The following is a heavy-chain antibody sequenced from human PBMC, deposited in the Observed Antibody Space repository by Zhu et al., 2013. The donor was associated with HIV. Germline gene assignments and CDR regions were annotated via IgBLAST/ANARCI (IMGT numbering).Heavy chain of an antibody. CDR1: GGTFSSYA. Sequence: QVQLVQSGAEVKKPGSSVKVSCKASGGTFSSYAISWVRQAPGQGLEWMGGIIPIFGTTSNAQKFQGRLTMTRDTSTSTDYMELSSLRSEDTALYFCAIVYTSGSVPKFWGQGTLVTVSS. CDR3: AIVYTSGSVPKF. D-gene: IGHD2-2*02. CDR2: IIPIFGTT. J-gene: IGHJ1*01. V-gene: IGHV1-69*06.